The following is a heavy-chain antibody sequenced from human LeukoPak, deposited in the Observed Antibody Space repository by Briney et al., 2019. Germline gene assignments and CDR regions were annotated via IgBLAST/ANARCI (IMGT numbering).Heavy chain of an antibody. D-gene: IGHD2-2*01. CDR1: GFTFSSYA. V-gene: IGHV3-23*01. Sequence: PGGSLRLSCAASGFTFSSYAMSWVRQAPGKGLEWVSAISGSGGSTYYADSVKGRFTISRDNSKNTLYLQMNSLRAEDTVVYYCAKHRRPSSTSCTFDYWGQGTLVTVSS. J-gene: IGHJ4*02. CDR3: AKHRRPSSTSCTFDY. CDR2: ISGSGGST.